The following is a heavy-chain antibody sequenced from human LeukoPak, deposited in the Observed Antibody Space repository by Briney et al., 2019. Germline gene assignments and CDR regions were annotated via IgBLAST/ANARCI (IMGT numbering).Heavy chain of an antibody. CDR3: ARGGIAVAGNGWYFDY. J-gene: IGHJ4*02. D-gene: IGHD6-19*01. CDR2: INTDGSST. Sequence: PGGSLRLSCAASGFTFSSYWMHWVRQAPGKGLVGVSRINTDGSSTSYADSVKGRFTISRDNAKNTLYLQMNSLRAEDTAVYYCARGGIAVAGNGWYFDYWGQGTLVTVSS. CDR1: GFTFSSYW. V-gene: IGHV3-74*01.